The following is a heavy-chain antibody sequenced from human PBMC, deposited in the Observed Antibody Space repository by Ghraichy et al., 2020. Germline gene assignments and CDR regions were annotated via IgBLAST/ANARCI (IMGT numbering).Heavy chain of an antibody. J-gene: IGHJ6*02. Sequence: GGSLRLSCAASGFTFSSYAMSWVRQAPGKGLEWVSAISGSGGSTYYADSVKCRFTISRDNSKNTLYLQMNSLRAEDTAVYYCAKDRVIAAAGTMRYYYYGMDVWGQGTTVTVSS. CDR2: ISGSGGST. CDR1: GFTFSSYA. D-gene: IGHD6-13*01. CDR3: AKDRVIAAAGTMRYYYYGMDV. V-gene: IGHV3-23*01.